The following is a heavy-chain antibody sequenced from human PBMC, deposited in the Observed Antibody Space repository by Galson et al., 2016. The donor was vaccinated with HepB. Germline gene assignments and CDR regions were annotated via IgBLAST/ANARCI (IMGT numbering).Heavy chain of an antibody. V-gene: IGHV1-24*01. J-gene: IGHJ5*02. CDR3: ATGFWSGYGWFDP. D-gene: IGHD3-3*01. Sequence: SVKVSCKVSGYTLTELSMHWVRQAPGKGLEWRGGFDPEDGETIYAQKFQGRVTMTEDTSTDTAYMELSSLRSEDTAVYYCATGFWSGYGWFDPWGQGTLVTVSS. CDR1: GYTLTELS. CDR2: FDPEDGET.